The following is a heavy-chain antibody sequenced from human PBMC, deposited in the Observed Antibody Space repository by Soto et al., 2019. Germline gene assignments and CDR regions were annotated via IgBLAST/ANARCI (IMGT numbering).Heavy chain of an antibody. V-gene: IGHV3-30*18. CDR2: ISDDGNNK. CDR3: AKRRNVLRFLEWSSGMEV. J-gene: IGHJ6*02. D-gene: IGHD3-3*01. CDR1: GFTFSIYG. Sequence: PWGSLRLSCAASGFTFSIYGIHWVRQAPGKGLEWVAFISDDGNNKYYADSVKGRFTISRDNFRNTLYLQMNSLRGEDTAVYYCAKRRNVLRFLEWSSGMEVWGQGTTVTVSS.